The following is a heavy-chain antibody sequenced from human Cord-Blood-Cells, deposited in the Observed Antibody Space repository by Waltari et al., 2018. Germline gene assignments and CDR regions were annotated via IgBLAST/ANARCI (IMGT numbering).Heavy chain of an antibody. CDR3: ARDGVLLWFGELFDY. Sequence: EVQLVESGGGLVQPGGSLGLPWAASGFPFSSYEMNWVRQAPGKGLEWVSYISSSGSTIYYADSVKGRFTISRDNAKNSPYLQMNSLRAEDTAVYYCARDGVLLWFGELFDYWGQGTLVTVSS. J-gene: IGHJ4*02. V-gene: IGHV3-48*03. CDR2: ISSSGSTI. D-gene: IGHD3-10*01. CDR1: GFPFSSYE.